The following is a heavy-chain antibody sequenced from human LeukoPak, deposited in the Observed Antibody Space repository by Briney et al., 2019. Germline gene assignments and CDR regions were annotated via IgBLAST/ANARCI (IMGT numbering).Heavy chain of an antibody. J-gene: IGHJ6*02. Sequence: QTGGSLRLSCAASGFTFSSYWMSWVRQPPGKGLECVANIKQDGSENYCVDSVKGRFTISRDNAKNSLYLQMNSLRAEDTAVYYCASPTGPVPGYYYYGMDVWGQGTTVTVSS. V-gene: IGHV3-7*03. CDR2: IKQDGSEN. CDR3: ASPTGPVPGYYYYGMDV. D-gene: IGHD4-17*01. CDR1: GFTFSSYW.